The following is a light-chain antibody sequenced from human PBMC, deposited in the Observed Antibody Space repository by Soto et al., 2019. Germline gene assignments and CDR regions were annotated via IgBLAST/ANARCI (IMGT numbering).Light chain of an antibody. V-gene: IGLV2-14*01. CDR3: TSYTAKNTLV. J-gene: IGLJ1*01. CDR1: TSDIHDFNS. CDR2: DVN. Sequence: QSVLTQPASVSGSPGQSITISCSGPTSDIHDFNSISWYRHHPGKAPRLIVYDVNKRPSGISPRFSGSKSGLTASLTISGLQGDDEADYFCTSYTAKNTLVFGTGTKVTVL.